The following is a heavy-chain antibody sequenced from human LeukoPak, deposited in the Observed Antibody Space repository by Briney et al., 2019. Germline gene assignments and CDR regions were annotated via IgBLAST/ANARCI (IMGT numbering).Heavy chain of an antibody. CDR2: ISSSSSYI. J-gene: IGHJ3*02. CDR1: GFTFSSYS. CDR3: AADDSSAAFDI. D-gene: IGHD6-19*01. Sequence: GGSLRLSCAASGFTFSSYSMNWVRQAPGKGLEWVSSISSSSSYIYYADSVKGRFTISRDNSKNTLYLQMNSLRAEDTAVYYCAADDSSAAFDIWGQGTMVTVSS. V-gene: IGHV3-21*01.